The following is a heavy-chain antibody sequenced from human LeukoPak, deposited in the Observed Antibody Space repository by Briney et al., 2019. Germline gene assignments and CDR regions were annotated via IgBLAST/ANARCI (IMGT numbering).Heavy chain of an antibody. J-gene: IGHJ4*02. CDR2: INSKGDNI. Sequence: GGPLTLFCVGSGFPFSEHFMSWIRRVPGKEPEWLSYINSKGDNILYRDSVKGRFTISRDNAENSLYLQMNSLKAEDTAVYYCATSRVFDYWGQGALVIVSS. CDR1: GFPFSEHF. V-gene: IGHV3-11*04. CDR3: ATSRVFDY.